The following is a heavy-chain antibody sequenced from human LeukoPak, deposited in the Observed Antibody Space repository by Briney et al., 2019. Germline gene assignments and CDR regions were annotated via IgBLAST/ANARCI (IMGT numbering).Heavy chain of an antibody. CDR1: VFTFNSYA. CDR2: ITDTGGDK. D-gene: IGHD6-6*01. V-gene: IGHV3-23*01. CDR3: AKGSSSSRPYYFDH. Sequence: GVSLRLSCAASVFTFNSYAMICVRQAPGKGLEGVSAITDTGGDKSHADSVKGRFTISRDNSKNTLYLQMNSLRAEDTATYYCAKGSSSSRPYYFDHWAPGTLVTVSS. J-gene: IGHJ4*02.